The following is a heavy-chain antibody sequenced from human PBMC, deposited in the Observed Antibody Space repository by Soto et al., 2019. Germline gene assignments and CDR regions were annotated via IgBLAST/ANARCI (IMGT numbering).Heavy chain of an antibody. CDR1: GYTFTSYD. CDR2: MNPNSGNT. D-gene: IGHD6-19*01. V-gene: IGHV1-8*01. CDR3: AISIAVAGTRDY. J-gene: IGHJ4*02. Sequence: QVQLVQSGAEVKKPGASVKVSCKASGYTFTSYDINWVRQATGQGLEWMGWMNPNSGNTGYAQKFQGRVTMPRNTSISTAYMELSSLRSEDTAVYYCAISIAVAGTRDYWGQGTLVTVSS.